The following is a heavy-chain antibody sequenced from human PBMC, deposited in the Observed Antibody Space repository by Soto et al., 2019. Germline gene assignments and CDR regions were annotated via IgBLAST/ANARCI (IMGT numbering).Heavy chain of an antibody. Sequence: QVQLVQSGAEVKKPGSSVKVSCKASGGTFSSYAISWVQQAPGQGLEWMGGIIPIFGTANYAQKFQGRVTITADESTSTAYMELSSLRSEDTAVYYCARRVWDGYNGWYFDLWGRGTLVTVSS. CDR3: ARRVWDGYNGWYFDL. CDR2: IIPIFGTA. D-gene: IGHD5-12*01. CDR1: GGTFSSYA. J-gene: IGHJ2*01. V-gene: IGHV1-69*01.